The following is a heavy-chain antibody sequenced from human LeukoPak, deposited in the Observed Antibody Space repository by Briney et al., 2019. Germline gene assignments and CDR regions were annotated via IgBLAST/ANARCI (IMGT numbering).Heavy chain of an antibody. V-gene: IGHV3-33*01. Sequence: GGSLRLSCAASGFTFSSYGMHWVRQAPGKGLEWVAVIWYDGSNKYYADSVKGRFTISRDNSKNTLYLQMNSLRAEDTAVYYCARGAESNRNFDYWGQGTLVTVSS. D-gene: IGHD4-4*01. J-gene: IGHJ4*02. CDR2: IWYDGSNK. CDR1: GFTFSSYG. CDR3: ARGAESNRNFDY.